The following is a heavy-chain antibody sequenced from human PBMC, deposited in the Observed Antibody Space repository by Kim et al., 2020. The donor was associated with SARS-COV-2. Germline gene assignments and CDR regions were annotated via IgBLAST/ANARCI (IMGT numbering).Heavy chain of an antibody. CDR1: GYTFTSYG. CDR2: ISAYNGNT. D-gene: IGHD6-19*01. CDR3: ARDHSSGWFYTDRFDY. V-gene: IGHV1-18*01. J-gene: IGHJ4*02. Sequence: ASVKVSCKASGYTFTSYGISWVRQAPGQGLEWMGWISAYNGNTNYAQKLQGRVTMTTDTSTSTAYMELRSLRSHDTAVYYCARDHSSGWFYTDRFDYWGQGTLVTVSS.